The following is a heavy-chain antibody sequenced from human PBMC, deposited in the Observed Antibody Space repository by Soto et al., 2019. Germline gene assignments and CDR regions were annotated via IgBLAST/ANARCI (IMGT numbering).Heavy chain of an antibody. D-gene: IGHD5-18*01. V-gene: IGHV3-23*01. CDR3: AKEGGDTYGYRPFDC. Sequence: GGSLRLSCAVSGFSFSSSAMSWVRQAPGKGLEWVSAITGSGSNTYYADSVKGRFTISRDNSKNTLDLQMNSLRTEDTAVYYCAKEGGDTYGYRPFDCWGQGTL. J-gene: IGHJ4*02. CDR1: GFSFSSSA. CDR2: ITGSGSNT.